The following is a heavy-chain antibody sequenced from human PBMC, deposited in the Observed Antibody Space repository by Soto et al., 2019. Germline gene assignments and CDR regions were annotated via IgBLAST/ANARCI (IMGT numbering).Heavy chain of an antibody. CDR2: IFWDDDK. Sequence: SGPTLVNPTQTLTLTCTFSGFSLSTTGVGVGWIRQPPGKALEWLALIFWDDDKRYSPSLKSRLTITKDTSKNQVVLIMTNMDPVDTATYYCAHIIGFLAAFDIWGQGTMLTVSS. J-gene: IGHJ3*02. CDR3: AHIIGFLAAFDI. D-gene: IGHD2-15*01. CDR1: GFSLSTTGVG. V-gene: IGHV2-5*02.